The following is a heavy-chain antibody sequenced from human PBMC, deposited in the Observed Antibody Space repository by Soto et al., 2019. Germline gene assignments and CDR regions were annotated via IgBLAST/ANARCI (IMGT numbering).Heavy chain of an antibody. CDR2: IYPGNSET. CDR3: TRLWSRACWYGWVRWFDP. Sequence: PGEALKISCKGSGYRFPSYWIGWVRQMPGKGLEWMGIIYPGNSETKYSPSFQGQVTISVDKSISTAFLQWSSLKASDTAMYFCTRLWSRACWYGWVRWFDPWGQGTLVTVSS. D-gene: IGHD6-13*01. V-gene: IGHV5-51*01. CDR1: GYRFPSYW. J-gene: IGHJ5*02.